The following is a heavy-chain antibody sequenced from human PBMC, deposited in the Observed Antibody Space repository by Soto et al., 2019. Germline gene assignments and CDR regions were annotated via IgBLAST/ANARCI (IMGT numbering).Heavy chain of an antibody. CDR2: INPDNGNT. D-gene: IGHD4-17*01. CDR1: GFSFSDNL. V-gene: IGHV1-3*01. Sequence: QVQLVQSGAEVRKPGASVNISCRASGFSFSDNLINWVRQAPGQSLEWMGWINPDNGNTRYSQTFQGRVTISRHSSASIDDGEVRALTSEHKSCANGARDIRAVGPRAKGAFDVWAQGTMVTVSS. CDR3: ARDIRAVGPRAKGAFDV. J-gene: IGHJ3*01.